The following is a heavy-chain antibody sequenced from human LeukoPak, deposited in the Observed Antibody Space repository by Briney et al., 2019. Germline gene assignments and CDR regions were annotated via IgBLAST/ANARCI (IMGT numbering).Heavy chain of an antibody. Sequence: GGSPRLSCVASGFRIEDYGMAWVRQAPGKGLEWVSGIDRNGGSPSYADSVKGRFTMSRDNAMESLFLQLNSLRVEDTAFYFYAGPYYYGAGSYRYFQHWGRGTLVTVSS. CDR2: IDRNGGSP. CDR3: AGPYYYGAGSYRYFQH. J-gene: IGHJ1*01. D-gene: IGHD3-10*01. V-gene: IGHV3-20*04. CDR1: GFRIEDYG.